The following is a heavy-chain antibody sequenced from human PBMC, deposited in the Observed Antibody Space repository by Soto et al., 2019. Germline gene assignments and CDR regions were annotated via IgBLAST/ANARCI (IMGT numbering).Heavy chain of an antibody. V-gene: IGHV1-24*01. CDR3: ATDLFNYYDSSGYITPFAY. J-gene: IGHJ4*02. D-gene: IGHD3-22*01. CDR2: FDPEDGET. Sequence: ASVKVSCKVSGYTLTELSMHWVRQAPGKGLEWMGGFDPEDGETIYAQKFQGRVTMTEDTSTDTAYMELSSLRSEDTAVDYCATDLFNYYDSSGYITPFAYWGQGTLVTVSS. CDR1: GYTLTELS.